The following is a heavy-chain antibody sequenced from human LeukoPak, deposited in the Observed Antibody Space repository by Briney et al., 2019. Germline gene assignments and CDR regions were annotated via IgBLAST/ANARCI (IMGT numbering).Heavy chain of an antibody. CDR1: GFTFSGYA. Sequence: PGGSLRLSCAASGFTFSGYAMHWVRQPPGKGLDWVAVMSYDGGNIYYADSVKGRFTISRDNSKSTLYLQMNSLRPEDTAVYYCAKDYCGGDCYPDYWGQGTLVTVSS. CDR3: AKDYCGGDCYPDY. J-gene: IGHJ4*02. D-gene: IGHD2-21*02. CDR2: MSYDGGNI. V-gene: IGHV3-30-3*01.